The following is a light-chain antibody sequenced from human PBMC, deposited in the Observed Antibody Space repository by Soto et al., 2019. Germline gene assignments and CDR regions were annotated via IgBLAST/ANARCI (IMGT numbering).Light chain of an antibody. CDR2: AAS. Sequence: AIQMTQSPSSLSASVGDRVTITCRASQGIRNDLGWYQQKPGKAPKLLIYAASSLQSGVPSRFSGSGSGTEFTLTISSLQSEDFAVYYCQQYDYWPRTFGQGTKVDI. CDR3: QQYDYWPRT. V-gene: IGKV1-6*01. J-gene: IGKJ1*01. CDR1: QGIRND.